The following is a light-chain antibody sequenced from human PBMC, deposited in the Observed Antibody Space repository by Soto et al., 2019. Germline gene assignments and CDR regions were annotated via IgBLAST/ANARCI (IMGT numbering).Light chain of an antibody. J-gene: IGLJ2*01. CDR1: SSNVGNNF. V-gene: IGLV1-51*01. CDR2: DNN. Sequence: QSVLTQPSSMSAAPGQKVTISCSGSSSNVGNNFASWYQQLPGTAPKLLIFDNNQRPSGIPDRFFGSKSGSSATLGITGPQTGDEAVYYCATWDSKLNAVVFGGGTKLTVL. CDR3: ATWDSKLNAVV.